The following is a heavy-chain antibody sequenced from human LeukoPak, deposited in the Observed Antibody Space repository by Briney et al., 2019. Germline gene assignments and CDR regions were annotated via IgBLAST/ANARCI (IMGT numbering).Heavy chain of an antibody. J-gene: IGHJ4*02. Sequence: PGGSLRLSCAAPGFTFSSYAMHWVRQAPGKGLEYVSAISSNGGSTYYANSVKGRFTISRDNSKNTLYLQMGSLRSEDTAVYYCARESLWGFDYWGQGTLVTVSS. CDR3: ARESLWGFDY. CDR2: ISSNGGST. D-gene: IGHD1-26*01. CDR1: GFTFSSYA. V-gene: IGHV3-64*01.